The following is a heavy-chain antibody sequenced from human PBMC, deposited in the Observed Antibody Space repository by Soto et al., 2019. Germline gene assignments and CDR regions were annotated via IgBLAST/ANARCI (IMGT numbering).Heavy chain of an antibody. CDR2: INPSGGST. CDR1: GYTFTSYY. D-gene: IGHD6-13*01. CDR3: ARDKEQLVPHYGMDV. J-gene: IGHJ6*02. V-gene: IGHV1-46*03. Sequence: GASVKVSCKASGYTFTSYYMHWVRQAPGQGLEWMGIINPSGGSTSYAQKFKGRVTMTRDTSTSTVYMELSSLRSEDTAVYYCARDKEQLVPHYGMDVWGQGTTVTVS.